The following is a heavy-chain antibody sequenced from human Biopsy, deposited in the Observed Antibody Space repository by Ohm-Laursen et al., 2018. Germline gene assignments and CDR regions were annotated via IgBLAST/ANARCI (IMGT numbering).Heavy chain of an antibody. CDR2: IYYSGTT. D-gene: IGHD4-23*01. CDR1: GGSVSSGGFY. Sequence: TLSLTCTVSGGSVSSGGFYWSWIRQHPGKGLEWFGYIYYSGTTYYNPSLKSLVTISVDTSKNQFSLKLNSVTAAETAVYYCARRPYGGTRYWYFDLWGRGTLVTVSS. CDR3: ARRPYGGTRYWYFDL. V-gene: IGHV4-31*01. J-gene: IGHJ2*01.